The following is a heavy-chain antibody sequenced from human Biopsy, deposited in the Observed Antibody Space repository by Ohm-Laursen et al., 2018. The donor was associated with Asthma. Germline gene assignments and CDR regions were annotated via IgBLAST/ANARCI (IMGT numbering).Heavy chain of an antibody. Sequence: ASVKVSCKASGGTFSSYAISWVRQAPGQGLEWMGGIIPIFGTANYAQKFQGRVTITADESTGTAYMELSSLRSEDTAVYYCARASYDILTGYYNYFDYWGQGTLVTVSS. CDR1: GGTFSSYA. J-gene: IGHJ4*02. D-gene: IGHD3-9*01. CDR2: IIPIFGTA. V-gene: IGHV1-69*13. CDR3: ARASYDILTGYYNYFDY.